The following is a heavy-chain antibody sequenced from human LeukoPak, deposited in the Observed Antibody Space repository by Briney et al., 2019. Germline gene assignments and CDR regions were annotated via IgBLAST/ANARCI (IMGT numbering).Heavy chain of an antibody. Sequence: PGGSLRLSCAASGFTFSNYAMSWVRQAPGKGLEWVSSIRGGGGSTSYADSVKGRFIISRDNSKNTLYLQMNSLRAEDTAVYYCAKDYNYDSLGYSFRYWGQGTLVTVSS. D-gene: IGHD3-22*01. CDR1: GFTFSNYA. CDR3: AKDYNYDSLGYSFRY. CDR2: IRGGGGST. V-gene: IGHV3-23*01. J-gene: IGHJ4*02.